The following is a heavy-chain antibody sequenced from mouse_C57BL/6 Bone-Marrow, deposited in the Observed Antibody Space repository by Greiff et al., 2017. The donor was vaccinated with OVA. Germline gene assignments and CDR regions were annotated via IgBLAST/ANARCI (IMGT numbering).Heavy chain of an antibody. CDR1: EYEFPSHD. CDR2: INSDGGST. V-gene: IGHV5-2*01. Sequence: EVQRVESGGGLVQPGESLKLSCESNEYEFPSHDMSWVRKTPEKRLELVAAINSDGGSTYYPDTMERRFIISRDSTKKKRYLQMSSQRSEDTALYYCARDLTGTLYYFDYWGQGTTLTVSS. D-gene: IGHD4-1*01. J-gene: IGHJ2*01. CDR3: ARDLTGTLYYFDY.